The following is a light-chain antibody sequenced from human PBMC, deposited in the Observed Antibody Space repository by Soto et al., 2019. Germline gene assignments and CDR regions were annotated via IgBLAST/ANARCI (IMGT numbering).Light chain of an antibody. CDR3: GTWYSSRSAFWV. V-gene: IGLV1-51*02. CDR2: ENN. J-gene: IGLJ3*02. Sequence: QSVLTQPPSVSAAPGQKVTISCSGSSCNIEDNYISSSHQFPGTAPKLLIYENNNRPSAIADRFSGSNSSTSATLGLTGRRTGDEDDYYCGTWYSSRSAFWVFGGGTKLTVL. CDR1: SCNIEDNY.